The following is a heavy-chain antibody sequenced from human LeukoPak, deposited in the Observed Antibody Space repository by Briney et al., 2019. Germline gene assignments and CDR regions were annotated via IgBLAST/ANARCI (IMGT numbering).Heavy chain of an antibody. D-gene: IGHD3-10*01. V-gene: IGHV3-23*01. CDR3: AKDYFYGSGSYFDY. CDR2: ISGSGGST. Sequence: GGSLRLSCAASGFTFSSYGMNWVRQAPGKGLEWVSAISGSGGSTYYADSVKGRFTISRDNSKNTLYLQMNSLRAEDTAVYYCAKDYFYGSGSYFDYWGQGTLVTVSS. CDR1: GFTFSSYG. J-gene: IGHJ4*02.